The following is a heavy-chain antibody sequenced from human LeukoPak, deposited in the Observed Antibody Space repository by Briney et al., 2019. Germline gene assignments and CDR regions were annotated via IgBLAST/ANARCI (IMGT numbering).Heavy chain of an antibody. CDR2: ISGSGGST. J-gene: IGHJ4*02. V-gene: IGHV3-23*01. Sequence: PGGSLRLSCAASGFTFSSYAMSWVRQAPGKGLEWVSTISGSGGSTYYADSVKGRFTISRDNSKNTLYLQMNSLRTEDTAVYYCARGSIVVVDYWGQGTLVTVSS. CDR1: GFTFSSYA. D-gene: IGHD2-2*01. CDR3: ARGSIVVVDY.